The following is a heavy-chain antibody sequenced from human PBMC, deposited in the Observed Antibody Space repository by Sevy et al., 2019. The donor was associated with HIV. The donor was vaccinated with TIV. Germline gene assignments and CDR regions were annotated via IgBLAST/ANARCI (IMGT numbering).Heavy chain of an antibody. CDR3: TRSLGLMGWFDS. Sequence: GGSLRLSCAASGFTFSDYTIHWVRQAPGKGLEWVSVISYDGSRTSYADSVKGRFTISRDNSKKTLFLQMNSLRAEDTAVYYCTRSLGLMGWFDSWGQGTLVTVSS. CDR1: GFTFSDYT. J-gene: IGHJ5*01. CDR2: ISYDGSRT. V-gene: IGHV3-30*04. D-gene: IGHD3-10*01.